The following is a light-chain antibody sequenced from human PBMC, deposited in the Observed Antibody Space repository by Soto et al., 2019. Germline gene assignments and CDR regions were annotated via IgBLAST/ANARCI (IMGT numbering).Light chain of an antibody. CDR3: AAWDDKLTAPSDV. CDR1: TSNIGSNP. CDR2: TNN. J-gene: IGLJ1*01. V-gene: IGLV1-44*01. Sequence: SVLTQPPSVSGSPGQTVTISCSGSTSNIGSNPVNWYQQLPGTAPRLLISTNNQRPSGVPDRFSGSRSGTSASLAISGLQSEDEADYYCAAWDDKLTAPSDVFGTATKVTV.